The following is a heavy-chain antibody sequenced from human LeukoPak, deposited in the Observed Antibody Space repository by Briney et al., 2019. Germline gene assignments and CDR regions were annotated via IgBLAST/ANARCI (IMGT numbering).Heavy chain of an antibody. J-gene: IGHJ4*02. CDR3: AKSYSVTGTFPALDY. CDR2: ISSTSAYI. Sequence: GRSLRLSCATPGFTFSNYGMNWVRQAPGKGLDWVSSISSTSAYIYYADSVKGRFTISRDNAKNSLYLQMDSLRAEDTAVYYCAKSYSVTGTFPALDYWGQGTLVTVSS. CDR1: GFTFSNYG. D-gene: IGHD6-19*01. V-gene: IGHV3-21*01.